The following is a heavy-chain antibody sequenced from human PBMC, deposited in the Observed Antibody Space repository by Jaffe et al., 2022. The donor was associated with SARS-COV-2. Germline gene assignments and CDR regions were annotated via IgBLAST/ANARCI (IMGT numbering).Heavy chain of an antibody. J-gene: IGHJ4*02. CDR3: ARESSWQQLVRGIFDY. CDR2: IWYDGSNK. V-gene: IGHV3-33*01. D-gene: IGHD6-13*01. Sequence: QVQLVESGGGVVQPGRSLRLSCAASGFTFSSYGMHWVRQAPGKGLEWVAVIWYDGSNKYYADSVKGRFTISRDNSKNTLYLQMNSLRAEDTAVYYCARESSWQQLVRGIFDYWGQGTLVTVSS. CDR1: GFTFSSYG.